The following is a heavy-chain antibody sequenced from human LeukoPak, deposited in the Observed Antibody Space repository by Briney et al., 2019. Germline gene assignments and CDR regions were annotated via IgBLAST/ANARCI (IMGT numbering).Heavy chain of an antibody. CDR2: ISGSGSST. D-gene: IGHD3-10*01. CDR3: AKADGSYKTLIDY. J-gene: IGHJ4*02. Sequence: GGSLRLSCAASGFTFTICAMNWVRQAPGKGLEWVSGISGSGSSTYYADSVKGRFTISRDSSKNTVYLQMSSLRAEDTAVYYCAKADGSYKTLIDYWGQGTLVTVSS. CDR1: GFTFTICA. V-gene: IGHV3-23*01.